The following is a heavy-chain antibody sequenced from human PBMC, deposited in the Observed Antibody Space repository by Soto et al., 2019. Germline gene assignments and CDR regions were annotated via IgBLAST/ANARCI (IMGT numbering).Heavy chain of an antibody. D-gene: IGHD3-3*01. CDR2: IYYSGST. V-gene: IGHV4-31*03. J-gene: IGHJ6*02. CDR3: ARGSYYDFWSGSSPYYYYGMDV. Sequence: SETLSLTCTVSGGSISSGGYYWSWIRQHPGKGLEWIGYIYYSGSTYYNPSLKSRVTISVDTSKNQFSLKLSSVTAADTAVYYCARGSYYDFWSGSSPYYYYGMDVWGQGTTVTVSS. CDR1: GGSISSGGYY.